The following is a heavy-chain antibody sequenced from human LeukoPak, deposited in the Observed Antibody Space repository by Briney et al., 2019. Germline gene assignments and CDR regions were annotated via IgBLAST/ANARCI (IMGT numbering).Heavy chain of an antibody. CDR2: ISGSGGST. CDR1: GFTFSSYA. V-gene: IGHV3-23*01. CDR3: AKEREYCSSTSCYRYWFDP. Sequence: PGGSLRLSCAASGFTFSSYAMSWVRQAPGKGLERVSAISGSGGSTYYADSVKGRFTISRDNSKNTLYLQMNSLRAEDTAVYYCAKEREYCSSTSCYRYWFDPWGQGTLVTVSS. J-gene: IGHJ5*02. D-gene: IGHD2-2*01.